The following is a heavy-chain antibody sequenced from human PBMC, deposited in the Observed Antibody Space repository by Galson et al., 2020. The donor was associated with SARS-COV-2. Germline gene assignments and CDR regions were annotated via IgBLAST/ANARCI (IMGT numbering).Heavy chain of an antibody. V-gene: IGHV3-30*18. CDR2: ISYDENEK. J-gene: IGHJ6*02. CDR1: GFNFRNYG. D-gene: IGHD3-3*01. CDR3: AKFFGGEQLRHYYHAMGV. Sequence: GGSLRLSCEASGFNFRNYGMHWVRQAPGKGLEWVAAISYDENEKYYADSVKGRFTISRDNSKNTLFLQMNSLRGDDAAVYSCAKFFGGEQLRHYYHAMGVWGQGTTVTVSS.